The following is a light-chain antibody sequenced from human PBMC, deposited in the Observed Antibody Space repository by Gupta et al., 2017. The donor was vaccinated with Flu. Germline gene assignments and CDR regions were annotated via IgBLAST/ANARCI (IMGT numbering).Light chain of an antibody. CDR3: LQSLQFPFT. V-gene: IGKV2D-29*01. J-gene: IGKJ4*01. CDR1: QNLLHSDGKTY. CDR2: EVS. Sequence: VTPGQPASISCKSSQNLLHSDGKTYLYWYMQKKGQPPHLLIYEVSNRFSGVPDTISGSGSGTDFTLKISRVEAEDVGVYYCLQSLQFPFTFGGGTKVEIK.